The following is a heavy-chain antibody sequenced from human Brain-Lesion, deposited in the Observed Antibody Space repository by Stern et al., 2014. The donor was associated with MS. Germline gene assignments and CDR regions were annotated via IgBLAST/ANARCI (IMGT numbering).Heavy chain of an antibody. J-gene: IGHJ4*02. CDR2: SDHSGST. CDR1: GGSISSSNW. D-gene: IGHD6-13*01. CDR3: ARFPASSPHVFDS. Sequence: QVQLQESGPGLVKPSGTLSLTCAVSGGSISSSNWWSWVRQSPGKGLEWIGESDHSGSTIYNPSLKSRVTVSVDKPKTRSSLTLGSGPAADTAVYFCARFPASSPHVFDSWGQGTLVTVSS. V-gene: IGHV4-4*02.